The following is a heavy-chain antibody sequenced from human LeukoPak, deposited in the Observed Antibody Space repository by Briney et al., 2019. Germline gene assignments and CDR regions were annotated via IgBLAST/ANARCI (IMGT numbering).Heavy chain of an antibody. J-gene: IGHJ6*03. V-gene: IGHV3-21*01. CDR3: ASALGYCSSTSCYAYYYYYMDV. CDR2: ISSSSSYI. CDR1: GFTFSSYS. Sequence: GGSLRLSCAASGFTFSSYSMNWVRQAPGKGLEWVSSISSSSSYIYYADSVKGRFTISRDNAKNSLYLQMNRLRAEDTAVYYCASALGYCSSTSCYAYYYYYMDVWGKGTTVTVSS. D-gene: IGHD2-2*01.